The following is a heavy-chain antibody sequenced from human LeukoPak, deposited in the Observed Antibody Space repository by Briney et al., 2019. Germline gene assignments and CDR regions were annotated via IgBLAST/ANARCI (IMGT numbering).Heavy chain of an antibody. CDR1: GGSISSGSYY. J-gene: IGHJ4*02. Sequence: SETLSLTCTVSGGSISSGSYYWSWIRQPAGKGLEWIGRIYTSGSTNYNPSLKSRVTISVDTSKNQFSLKLSSVTAADTAVYYCARGRGSWRPLDYWGQGTLVTVSS. V-gene: IGHV4-61*02. CDR3: ARGRGSWRPLDY. CDR2: IYTSGST. D-gene: IGHD6-13*01.